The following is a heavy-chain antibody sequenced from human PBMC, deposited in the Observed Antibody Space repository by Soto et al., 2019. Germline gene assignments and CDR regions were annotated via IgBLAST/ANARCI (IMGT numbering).Heavy chain of an antibody. CDR3: GRDEVRNGVGV. Sequence: WGSLRLSCVASGFTFSNFWISFFRHSPGKGLEWVANIKGDGSEKRYVDSVKGRLTISRDNAKNSVYLQMNSLRVEDTALYYCGRDEVRNGVGVWGQGTTVTVSS. V-gene: IGHV3-7*01. CDR1: GFTFSNFW. CDR2: IKGDGSEK. J-gene: IGHJ6*02.